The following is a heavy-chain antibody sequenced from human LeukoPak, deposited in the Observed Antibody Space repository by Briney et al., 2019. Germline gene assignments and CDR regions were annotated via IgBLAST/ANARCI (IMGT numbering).Heavy chain of an antibody. V-gene: IGHV5-51*01. CDR2: IYPGDSDT. CDR3: ARLGDSSGYYYSDVMHAFDI. CDR1: GYTFTSFR. Sequence: GESLKISCKGSGYTFTSFRIGWVRQMPGEGLEWMGIIYPGDSDTMYSPSFQGQVTISADKSISTVYLQWSSLKASDTAMYYCARLGDSSGYYYSDVMHAFDIWGQGTMVTVSS. J-gene: IGHJ3*02. D-gene: IGHD3-22*01.